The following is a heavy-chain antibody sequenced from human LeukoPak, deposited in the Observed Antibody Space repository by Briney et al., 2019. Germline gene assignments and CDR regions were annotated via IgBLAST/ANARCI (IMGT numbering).Heavy chain of an antibody. J-gene: IGHJ2*01. V-gene: IGHV3-74*01. D-gene: IGHD3-3*01. CDR1: GFSFSNYW. CDR3: ARDPNEGDEYDWYWYFDL. CDR2: INSDGSIT. Sequence: GGSLRLSCAASGFSFSNYWIHWVRQVPGKGPVWISRINSDGSITSYADSVKGRFTISRDNAKNTLYLQMNSLRVEDTAVYYCARDPNEGDEYDWYWYFDLWGRGTLVTVSS.